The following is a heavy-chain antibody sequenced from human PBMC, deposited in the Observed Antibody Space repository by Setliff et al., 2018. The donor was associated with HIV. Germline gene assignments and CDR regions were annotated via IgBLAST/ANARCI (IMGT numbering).Heavy chain of an antibody. V-gene: IGHV4-34*01. D-gene: IGHD1-26*01. CDR1: GGSFSDYY. J-gene: IGHJ4*02. CDR3: ARVPHRVVGTTTLLYHFDY. Sequence: SETLSLTCAVYGGSFSDYYWSWIRQPPGKGLEWIGEINHSGSTKYNPSPKSRVTISVDTSKNQFSLKLSSVTAADTAVYFCARVPHRVVGTTTLLYHFDYWGLGTLVTISS. CDR2: INHSGST.